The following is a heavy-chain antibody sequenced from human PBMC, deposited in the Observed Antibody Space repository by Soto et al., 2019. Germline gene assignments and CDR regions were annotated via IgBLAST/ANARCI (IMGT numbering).Heavy chain of an antibody. CDR3: TTDVVPAAGYYYYGMDV. CDR2: IKGKTDGGTT. Sequence: PGGSLRLSCAASGFTFSNAWMSWVRQAPGKGLEWVGRIKGKTDGGTTDYAAPVKGRFTISRDDSKNTLYLQMNSLKTEDTAVYYCTTDVVPAAGYYYYGMDVWGQGTTVTVSS. V-gene: IGHV3-15*01. D-gene: IGHD2-2*01. J-gene: IGHJ6*02. CDR1: GFTFSNAW.